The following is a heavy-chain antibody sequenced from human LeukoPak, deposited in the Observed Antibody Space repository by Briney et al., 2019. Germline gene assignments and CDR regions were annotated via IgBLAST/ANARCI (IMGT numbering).Heavy chain of an antibody. J-gene: IGHJ4*02. CDR1: GGSFSDYY. CDR2: INHSGSI. D-gene: IGHD5-24*01. Sequence: PSETQSLTCAVSGGSFSDYYWSWIRQPPGKGLEWIGEINHSGSIKYNPSLKSRVTISVDTSKNQFSLRLNSVTAADTAVYYCARSIDGYKSPEYWGQGTLVTVSS. V-gene: IGHV4-34*01. CDR3: ARSIDGYKSPEY.